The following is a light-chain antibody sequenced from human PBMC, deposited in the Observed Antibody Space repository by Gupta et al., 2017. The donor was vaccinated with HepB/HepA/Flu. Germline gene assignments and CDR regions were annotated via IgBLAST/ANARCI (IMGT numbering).Light chain of an antibody. CDR2: ANN. CDR3: QSYDSSLSAAV. Sequence: QSVLTQPPSMSGAPGHNITISCTGTNSNIGAEYDVQWYQHFPGTAPKVLMYANNLRPSGVPDRFSGSTSATSAFLSITGLRAEDEADYYCQSYDSSLSAAVFGGGTKLTVL. V-gene: IGLV1-40*01. CDR1: NSNIGAEYD. J-gene: IGLJ3*02.